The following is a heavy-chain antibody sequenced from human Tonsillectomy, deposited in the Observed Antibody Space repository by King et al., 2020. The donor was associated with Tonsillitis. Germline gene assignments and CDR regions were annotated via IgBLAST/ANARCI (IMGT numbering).Heavy chain of an antibody. CDR1: GGIFSSYD. CDR3: ARGQGGIDAFDI. Sequence: QLVQSGTEVKKPGASVKVSCKASGGIFSSYDISWVRQAPGQGLEWMGRIIPMFSTPKYAQKFKGRVTITADESTTTAYLELTSLRPEDTAVYYCARGQGGIDAFDIWGHGTMVTVSS. CDR2: IIPMFSTP. V-gene: IGHV1-69*01. J-gene: IGHJ3*02. D-gene: IGHD1-26*01.